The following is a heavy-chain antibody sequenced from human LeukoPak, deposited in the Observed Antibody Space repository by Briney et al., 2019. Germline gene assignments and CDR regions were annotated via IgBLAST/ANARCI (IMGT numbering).Heavy chain of an antibody. J-gene: IGHJ6*03. CDR2: ISSSGSTI. V-gene: IGHV3-11*04. CDR3: AKDRCSNGIGCYYYYMDV. D-gene: IGHD2-8*01. Sequence: GGSLRLSCAASGFTFSDYYMSWIRQAPGKGLEWVSYISSSGSTIYYADSVKGRFTISRDSSKNILYLQMNSLRAEDTAVYYCAKDRCSNGIGCYYYYMDVWGKGTTVTISS. CDR1: GFTFSDYY.